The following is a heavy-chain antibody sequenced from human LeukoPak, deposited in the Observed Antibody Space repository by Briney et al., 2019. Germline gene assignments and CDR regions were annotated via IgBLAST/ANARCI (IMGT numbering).Heavy chain of an antibody. CDR3: ANAYYDYVWGSYRGYYFDC. J-gene: IGHJ4*02. V-gene: IGHV4-39*07. CDR1: GDSISTSKSY. Sequence: SETLSLTCTVSGDSISTSKSYWGWIRQPPLKGLEWIGSIYYTGNTYYNASLKSRVTISVDTSKNQFSLKLSSVTAADTAVYYCANAYYDYVWGSYRGYYFDCWGQGTLVTVSS. D-gene: IGHD3-16*02. CDR2: IYYTGNT.